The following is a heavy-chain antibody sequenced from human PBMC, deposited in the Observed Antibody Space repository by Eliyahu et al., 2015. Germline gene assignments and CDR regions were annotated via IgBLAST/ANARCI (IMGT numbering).Heavy chain of an antibody. Sequence: VQLXQSGPGLVKPSQXLSLTCAISGDXVSSXSAAWNWIRQFPSRGLEWLGRAYYRSKWYYDYAVSVKSRISINADTSKNQFSLHLNSVTPEDTAVYYCARALYGGXPTWFVWGQGTTVTVS. J-gene: IGHJ6*02. CDR2: AYYRSKWYY. D-gene: IGHD3-10*02. CDR1: GDXVSSXSAA. V-gene: IGHV6-1*01. CDR3: ARALYGGXPTWFV.